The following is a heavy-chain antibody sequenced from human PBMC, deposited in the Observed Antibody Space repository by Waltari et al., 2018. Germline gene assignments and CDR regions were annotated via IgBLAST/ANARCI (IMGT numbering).Heavy chain of an antibody. CDR1: GFTFSSYA. CDR2: ISYDGSNK. D-gene: IGHD7-27*01. V-gene: IGHV3-30-3*01. Sequence: QVQLVESGGGVVQPGRSLRLSCAASGFTFSSYAMHWVRQAPGKGLEWMAVISYDGSNKYYADSVKGRFTISRDNSKNTLYLQMNSLRAEDTAVYYCARDDRLLQLGRIDYWGQGTLVTVSS. J-gene: IGHJ4*02. CDR3: ARDDRLLQLGRIDY.